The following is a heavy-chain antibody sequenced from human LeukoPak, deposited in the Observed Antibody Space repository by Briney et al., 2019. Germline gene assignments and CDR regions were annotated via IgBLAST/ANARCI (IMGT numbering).Heavy chain of an antibody. D-gene: IGHD3-10*01. V-gene: IGHV4-4*07. CDR2: IYTSGST. CDR1: GGSISSYY. J-gene: IGHJ4*02. CDR3: ARDLSRAYALGTYYNPEGLGY. Sequence: SETLSLTCTVSGGSISSYYWSWIRQPAGKGLEWIGRIYTSGSTNYNPSLKSRVTMSVDTSKNQFSLKLSSVTAADTAVYYCARDLSRAYALGTYYNPEGLGYWGQGTLVTVSS.